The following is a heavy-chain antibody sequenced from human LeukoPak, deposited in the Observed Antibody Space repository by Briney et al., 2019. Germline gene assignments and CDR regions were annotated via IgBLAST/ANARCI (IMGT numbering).Heavy chain of an antibody. CDR3: ARGTYYYDSSGYYYVSRPFDY. Sequence: SETLSLTCAVFGGSFSGYYWSWIRQPPGKGLEWIGEINHSGSTNYNPSLKSRVTISVDTSKNQFSLKLSSVTAADTAVYYCARGTYYYDSSGYYYVSRPFDYWGQGTLVTVSS. CDR2: INHSGST. J-gene: IGHJ4*02. V-gene: IGHV4-34*01. D-gene: IGHD3-22*01. CDR1: GGSFSGYY.